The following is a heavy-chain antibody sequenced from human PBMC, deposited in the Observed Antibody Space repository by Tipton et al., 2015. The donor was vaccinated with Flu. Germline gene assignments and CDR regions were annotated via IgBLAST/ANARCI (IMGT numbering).Heavy chain of an antibody. D-gene: IGHD6-13*01. CDR1: GGSISSYY. J-gene: IGHJ6*02. CDR3: ARDSAARYGMDV. Sequence: TLSLTCTVSGGSISSYYWSWIRQPPGKGLEWIGCIYYSGSTNYNPSLKSRVTISVDTSKNQFTLKLSSVTAADTAEYYCARDSAARYGMDVWGQGTTVTVTS. CDR2: IYYSGST. V-gene: IGHV4-59*08.